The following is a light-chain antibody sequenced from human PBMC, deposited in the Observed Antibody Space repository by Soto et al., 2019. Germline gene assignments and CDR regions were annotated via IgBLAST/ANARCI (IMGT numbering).Light chain of an antibody. CDR1: QGIRNV. Sequence: DIQMTQSPSSLSASVGDRVTITCRASQGIRNVLGWYQQKQGKAHQLLIYASSSLQSGVPSRFRGSGSGTDFSVGIGSMEPEDFATYYCLPHNSYPWTFGQGTKVEIK. V-gene: IGKV1-17*01. CDR3: LPHNSYPWT. CDR2: ASS. J-gene: IGKJ1*01.